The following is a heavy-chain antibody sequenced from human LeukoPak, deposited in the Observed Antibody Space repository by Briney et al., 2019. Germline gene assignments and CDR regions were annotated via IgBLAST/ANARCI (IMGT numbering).Heavy chain of an antibody. J-gene: IGHJ4*02. Sequence: GGSLRLSCAGSGFTLSSYAMSWVRQAPGKGLEWVSAISGSGDTTYYADSVKGRFTISRDSSRNTLYLHMNSLRAEDTAVYYCAKDRVIATGIGEFDYWSQGTLVTVSS. CDR1: GFTLSSYA. CDR2: ISGSGDTT. V-gene: IGHV3-23*01. D-gene: IGHD6-13*01. CDR3: AKDRVIATGIGEFDY.